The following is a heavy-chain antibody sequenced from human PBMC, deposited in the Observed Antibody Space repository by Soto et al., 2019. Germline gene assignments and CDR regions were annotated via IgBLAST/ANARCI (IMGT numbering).Heavy chain of an antibody. CDR2: IDPSDSYT. J-gene: IGHJ6*02. D-gene: IGHD2-15*01. V-gene: IGHV5-10-1*01. CDR3: ARPGEESWKSSWAAYGMDV. CDR1: GYSFTNYW. Sequence: PGESLKISCKGSGYSFTNYWVSWVRQMPGKGLEWMGRIDPSDSYTIYSPSFQGHVTISVDKSISTAYLQWSSLKASDTAMYYCARPGEESWKSSWAAYGMDVCGQGTTVTVYS.